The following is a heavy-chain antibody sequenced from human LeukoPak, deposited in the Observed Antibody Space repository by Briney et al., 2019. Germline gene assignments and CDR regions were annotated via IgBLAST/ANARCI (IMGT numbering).Heavy chain of an antibody. J-gene: IGHJ4*02. CDR3: AKSSDSGSSRLAY. CDR2: ISGSGGST. Sequence: GGSMTLSCASSQFTLTSDAMSWVRQAPGKGLEWVSVISGSGGSTYYADSVRGRFTISRDNSKNTLYLQMNSLRAEDTALYYCAKSSDSGSSRLAYWGQGTLVTVSS. V-gene: IGHV3-23*01. D-gene: IGHD6-19*01. CDR1: QFTLTSDA.